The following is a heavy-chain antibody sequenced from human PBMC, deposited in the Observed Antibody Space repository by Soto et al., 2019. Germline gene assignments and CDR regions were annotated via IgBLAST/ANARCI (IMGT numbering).Heavy chain of an antibody. V-gene: IGHV3-9*01. CDR3: TKGINMGGVEV. D-gene: IGHD3-10*01. CDR2: IFWYGNRM. CDR1: GFNLHDHA. J-gene: IGHJ6*02. Sequence: FLRLPCVPAGFNLHDHAMPWVRQAPGKGLEWVSGIFWYGNRMDYADSVKGRFFISRDNAKKHLYLQMNSLREDDTALYYCTKGINMGGVEVWGRGTTVTVSS.